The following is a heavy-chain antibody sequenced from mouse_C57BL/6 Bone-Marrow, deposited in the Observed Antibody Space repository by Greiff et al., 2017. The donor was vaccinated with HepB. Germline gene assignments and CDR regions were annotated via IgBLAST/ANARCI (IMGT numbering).Heavy chain of an antibody. CDR2: INPNNGGT. J-gene: IGHJ1*03. CDR1: GYTFTDYN. CDR3: ARQITTVVRYWYFDV. D-gene: IGHD1-1*01. V-gene: IGHV1-18*01. Sequence: EVQLQQSGPELVKPGASVKIPCKASGYTFTDYNMDWVKQSHGKSLEWIGDINPNNGGTIYNQKFKGKATLTVDKSSSTAYMELRSLTSEDTAVYYCARQITTVVRYWYFDVWGTGTTVTVSS.